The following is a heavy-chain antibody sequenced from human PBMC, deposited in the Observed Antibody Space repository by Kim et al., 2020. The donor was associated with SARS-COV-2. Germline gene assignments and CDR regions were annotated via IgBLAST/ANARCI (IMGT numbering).Heavy chain of an antibody. D-gene: IGHD6-13*01. CDR2: INTNTGNP. J-gene: IGHJ6*02. CDR1: GYTFTSYA. Sequence: ASVKVSCKASGYTFTSYAMNWVRQAPGQGLEWMGWINTNTGNPTYAQGFTGRFVFSLDTSVSTAYLQISSLKAEDTAVYYCARVGSSSWYVDYYYGMDVWGQRDTGTGSS. CDR3: ARVGSSSWYVDYYYGMDV. V-gene: IGHV7-4-1*02.